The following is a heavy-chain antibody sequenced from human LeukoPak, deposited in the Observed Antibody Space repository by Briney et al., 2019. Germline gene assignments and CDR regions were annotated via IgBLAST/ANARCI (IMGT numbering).Heavy chain of an antibody. CDR2: INPSGGST. J-gene: IGHJ4*02. Sequence: ASVKVSCKASGYTFTGYYMHWVRQAPGQGLEWMGIINPSGGSTSYAQKFQGRVTMTRDMSTSTVYVELSSLRSEDTAVYYCARGYYYDSSGYYYQNFDYWGQGTLVTVSS. D-gene: IGHD3-22*01. CDR1: GYTFTGYY. V-gene: IGHV1-46*01. CDR3: ARGYYYDSSGYYYQNFDY.